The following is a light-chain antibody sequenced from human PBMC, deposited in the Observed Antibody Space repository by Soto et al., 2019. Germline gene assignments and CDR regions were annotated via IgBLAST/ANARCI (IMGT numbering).Light chain of an antibody. CDR1: QSVISSY. V-gene: IGKV3-20*01. CDR2: AAS. Sequence: EIVLTQSPGTLSLSPGERATLSCRASQSVISSYLAWYQQKPGQAPRLLIYAASSRATGIPDRFSGSGSGTDFTLTISRLEPEDFAVYYCQQYGGSPPYTFGQGTKLEIK. CDR3: QQYGGSPPYT. J-gene: IGKJ2*01.